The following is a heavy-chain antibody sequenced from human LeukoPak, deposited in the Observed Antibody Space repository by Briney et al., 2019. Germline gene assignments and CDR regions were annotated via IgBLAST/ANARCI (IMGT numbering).Heavy chain of an antibody. CDR1: GVSLSTRGVS. D-gene: IGHD5/OR15-5a*01. CDR2: ITWADEK. Sequence: SGPTLVTPTQTLTLTCTFSGVSLSTRGVSVSGIRQPPWNALEWLARITWADEKYFSTSLRTRLSISKDTSKMQVVLIVTNVDPVDTATYYGGRTSKARAEEDYWGQGTLVTVSS. V-gene: IGHV2-70*11. J-gene: IGHJ4*02. CDR3: GRTSKARAEEDY.